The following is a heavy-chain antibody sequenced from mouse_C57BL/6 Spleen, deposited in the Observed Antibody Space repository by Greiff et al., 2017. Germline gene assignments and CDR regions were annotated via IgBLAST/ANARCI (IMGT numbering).Heavy chain of an antibody. V-gene: IGHV5-16*01. CDR3: ARENYYGSSRDHYAMDY. Sequence: EVQRVESEGGLVQPGSSMKLSCTASGFTFSDYYMAWVRQVPEKGLEWVANINYDGSSTYYLDSLKSRFIISRDNAKNILYLQMSSLKSEDTATYYCARENYYGSSRDHYAMDYWGQGTSVTVSS. CDR2: INYDGSST. J-gene: IGHJ4*01. CDR1: GFTFSDYY. D-gene: IGHD1-1*01.